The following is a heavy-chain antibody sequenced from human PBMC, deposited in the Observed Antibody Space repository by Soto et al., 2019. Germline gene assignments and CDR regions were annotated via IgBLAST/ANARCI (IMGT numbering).Heavy chain of an antibody. CDR1: GFTFSSYG. D-gene: IGHD5-12*01. CDR3: ARVSGLGTAEVGFDY. CDR2: IWDDGTNK. Sequence: QVHLVESGGDVVQPGMSLRLSCAASGFTFSSYGMHWVRQAPGKGLEWVAAIWDDGTNKYYTDSVKGRFTISRDNSKNTLYLQMNSLRGEDTAVYYCARVSGLGTAEVGFDYWGQGTLVTVSS. V-gene: IGHV3-33*01. J-gene: IGHJ4*02.